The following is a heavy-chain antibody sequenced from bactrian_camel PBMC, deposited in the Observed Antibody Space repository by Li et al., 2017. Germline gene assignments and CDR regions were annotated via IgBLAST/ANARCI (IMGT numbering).Heavy chain of an antibody. CDR2: IDSNGVT. J-gene: IGHJ6*01. V-gene: IGHV3S53*01. D-gene: IGHD3*01. CDR3: AAEDQAPWDMGWICNYNS. CDR1: QSTYRSIC. Sequence: HVQLVESGGGSVQAGGSLTLSCTASQSTYRSICMAWFRQAPGAKRETVATIDSNGVTKVADSVKARFTASKDNDKETWYLRMNNLKPEDTALYTCAAEDQAPWDMGWICNYNSWGQGTQVTVS.